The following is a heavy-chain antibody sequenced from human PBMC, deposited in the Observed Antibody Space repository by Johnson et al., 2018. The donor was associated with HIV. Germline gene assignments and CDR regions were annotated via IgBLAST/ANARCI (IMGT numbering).Heavy chain of an antibody. D-gene: IGHD3-10*01. Sequence: VQLVESGGVVVQPGGSLRLSCAASGFTFDDYAMHWVRQAPGKGLEWVSLISWDGGSTYYADSVKGRFTISRDNAKNSLYLQMNSLRAEDTALYYCAKELLYGSGSPDAFDIWGQGTMVTVSS. V-gene: IGHV3-43D*03. J-gene: IGHJ3*02. CDR1: GFTFDDYA. CDR2: ISWDGGST. CDR3: AKELLYGSGSPDAFDI.